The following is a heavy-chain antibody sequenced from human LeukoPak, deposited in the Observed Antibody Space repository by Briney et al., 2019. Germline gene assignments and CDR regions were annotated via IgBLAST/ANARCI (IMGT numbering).Heavy chain of an antibody. CDR2: IYYSGST. CDR3: ARAAYSGSYHSDY. V-gene: IGHV4-61*01. D-gene: IGHD1-26*01. Sequence: SETLSLTCTVSGGSVNSGSYYWNWIRQPPGKGLEWIGYIYYSGSTNYNPSLKSRVTISVDTSKNQFSLKLSSVTAADTAVYYCARAAYSGSYHSDYWGQGTLVTVSS. J-gene: IGHJ4*02. CDR1: GGSVNSGSYY.